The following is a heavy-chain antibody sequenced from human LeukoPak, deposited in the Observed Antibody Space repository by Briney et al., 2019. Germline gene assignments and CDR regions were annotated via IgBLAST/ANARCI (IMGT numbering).Heavy chain of an antibody. CDR2: ISSSSSYI. CDR1: GFPLRTYS. J-gene: IGHJ6*03. D-gene: IGHD2-2*01. Sequence: PGGSLRLSCAVSGFPLRTYSVNWVRQAPGKGLEWVSSISSSSSYIYYADSVKGRFTISRDNAKNSLYVQMNSLRAEDTAVYYCARDASVVVPAANRAYYYYYMDVWGRGTTVTVSS. V-gene: IGHV3-21*06. CDR3: ARDASVVVPAANRAYYYYYMDV.